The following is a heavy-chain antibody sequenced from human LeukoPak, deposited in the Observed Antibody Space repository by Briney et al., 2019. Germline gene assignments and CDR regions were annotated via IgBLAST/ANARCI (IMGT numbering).Heavy chain of an antibody. V-gene: IGHV4-59*01. CDR3: ARDRSEYSGYDPY. CDR1: GGSISSYY. Sequence: PSETLSLTCTVSGGSISSYYWSWIRQPPGKGLEWIGYIYYSGSTNYNPSLKSRVTISVDTSKNQFSLKLSSVTAADTAVYYCARDRSEYSGYDPYWGQGTLVTVSS. J-gene: IGHJ4*02. CDR2: IYYSGST. D-gene: IGHD5-12*01.